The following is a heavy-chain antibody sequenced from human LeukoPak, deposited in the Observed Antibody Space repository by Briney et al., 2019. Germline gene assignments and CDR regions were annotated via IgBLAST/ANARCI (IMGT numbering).Heavy chain of an antibody. Sequence: ASVKVSCKASGGTFSSYAISWVRQAPGQGLEWMGRIIPIFGTANYAQKFQGRVTITTDESTSTAYMELSRLRSEDTAVYYCARDKRSGYDSIYYYYYMDVWGKGTTVTVSS. CDR2: IIPIFGTA. D-gene: IGHD3-22*01. CDR1: GGTFSSYA. J-gene: IGHJ6*03. CDR3: ARDKRSGYDSIYYYYYMDV. V-gene: IGHV1-69*05.